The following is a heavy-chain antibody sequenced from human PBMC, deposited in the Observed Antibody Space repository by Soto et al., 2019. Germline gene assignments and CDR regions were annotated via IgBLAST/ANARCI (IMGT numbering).Heavy chain of an antibody. J-gene: IGHJ4*02. CDR1: GFTFSSYG. CDR3: ARGGYCSSTSCTEYYFDY. Sequence: QVQLVESGGGVVQPGRSLRLSCAASGFTFSSYGMHWVRQAPGKGLEWVAVISYDGSNKYYADSVKGRFTISRDNSKNTLYLQMNSLRAEDTAVYYCARGGYCSSTSCTEYYFDYWGQGTLVTVSS. CDR2: ISYDGSNK. D-gene: IGHD2-2*01. V-gene: IGHV3-30*03.